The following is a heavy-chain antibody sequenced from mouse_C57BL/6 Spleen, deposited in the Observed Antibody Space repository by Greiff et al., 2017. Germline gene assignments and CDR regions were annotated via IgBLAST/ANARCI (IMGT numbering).Heavy chain of an antibody. J-gene: IGHJ3*01. V-gene: IGHV1-39*01. CDR1: GYSFTDYN. CDR3: ARSEEVAWFAY. D-gene: IGHD1-3*01. CDR2: INPNYGTT. Sequence: EVQLQQSGPELVKPGASVKISCKASGYSFTDYNMNWVKQSTGKSLEWIGGINPNYGTTSYNQKFKGKATLTVDPSSSTAYMQLNSLTSEDSAVYDCARSEEVAWFAYWGQGTLVTVSA.